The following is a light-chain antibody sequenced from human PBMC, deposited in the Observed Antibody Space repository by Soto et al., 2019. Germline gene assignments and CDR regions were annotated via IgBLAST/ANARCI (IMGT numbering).Light chain of an antibody. CDR2: GAS. CDR1: QSVTTF. CDR3: QQTYSTPYT. J-gene: IGKJ2*01. V-gene: IGKV1-39*01. Sequence: DIQMTQSPSSLSASVGDRVSITCRASQSVTTFLNWYQQKPGRAPKLLIYGASNLYGGVPSGFSGSGSETHFTLTMSSLQPDDFATYFCQQTYSTPYTFGQGTKLEI.